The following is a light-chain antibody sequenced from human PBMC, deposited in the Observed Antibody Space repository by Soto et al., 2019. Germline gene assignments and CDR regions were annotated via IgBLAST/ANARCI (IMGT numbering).Light chain of an antibody. CDR3: SSHTSSRADV. V-gene: IGLV2-14*01. Sequence: QSVLTQPASVSGSPGQSITISCTGTSSHVGGYNYVSWYQQQSGKAPKLMIHEVSNRPSGVSSRFSGSKSGNTASLTISGLQAEDEADYYCSSHTSSRADVFGIGTKVT. CDR1: SSHVGGYNY. CDR2: EVS. J-gene: IGLJ1*01.